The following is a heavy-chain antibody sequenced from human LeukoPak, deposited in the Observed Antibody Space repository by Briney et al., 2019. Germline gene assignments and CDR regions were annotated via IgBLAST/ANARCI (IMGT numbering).Heavy chain of an antibody. Sequence: ASVKVSCKASGYTFTSYDINWVRQATGQGLEWMGWMNPNSGNTGYAQKFQGRVTITRNTSISTAYMELSSLRSDDTALYFCATGTIIRQIPPFYFTGMDGWGQGTTVTVSS. CDR1: GYTFTSYD. V-gene: IGHV1-8*03. J-gene: IGHJ6*02. CDR3: ATGTIIRQIPPFYFTGMDG. D-gene: IGHD3-10*01. CDR2: MNPNSGNT.